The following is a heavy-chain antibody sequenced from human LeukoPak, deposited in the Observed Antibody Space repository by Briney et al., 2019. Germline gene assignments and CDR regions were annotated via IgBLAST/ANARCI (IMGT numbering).Heavy chain of an antibody. CDR3: ADAYNFGHDALDI. Sequence: GASVKVSCKASGYTFTSYWIHWVRQAPGKGLEWMGLVNPSGGSTNYAQKFQGRVTMTRDTSTSTVYMELRSLRSEDTAVYYCADAYNFGHDALDIWGQGTMVTVSS. CDR1: GYTFTSYW. V-gene: IGHV1-46*01. D-gene: IGHD5-18*01. J-gene: IGHJ3*02. CDR2: VNPSGGST.